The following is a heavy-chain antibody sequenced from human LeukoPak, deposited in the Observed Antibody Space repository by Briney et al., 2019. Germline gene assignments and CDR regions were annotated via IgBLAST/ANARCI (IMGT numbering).Heavy chain of an antibody. D-gene: IGHD3-3*01. CDR3: ARHPPRGKAIFGVVISSY. V-gene: IGHV4-34*01. Sequence: XXIGEXNHSGSTNYNPSLKSRVTISVDTSKNQFSLKLSSVTAADTAVYYCARHPPRGKAIFGVVISSYWGQGTLVTVSS. CDR2: XNHSGST. J-gene: IGHJ4*02.